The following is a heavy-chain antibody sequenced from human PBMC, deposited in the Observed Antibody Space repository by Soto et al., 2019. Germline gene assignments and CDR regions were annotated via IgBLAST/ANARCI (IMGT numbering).Heavy chain of an antibody. CDR2: INHRGSL. V-gene: IGHV4-31*03. CDR1: GGSMTSGNQY. CDR3: ARELPQRQGRNMDV. D-gene: IGHD1-1*01. J-gene: IGHJ6*02. Sequence: KPSETLSRTCTVTGGSMTSGNQYWTWIRHPPGEGLEWFGYINHRGSLYYNPSLKSRVSMSVDTSKNQFSLNLSSVTAADTAVYYCARELPQRQGRNMDVWGPGTTVTVSS.